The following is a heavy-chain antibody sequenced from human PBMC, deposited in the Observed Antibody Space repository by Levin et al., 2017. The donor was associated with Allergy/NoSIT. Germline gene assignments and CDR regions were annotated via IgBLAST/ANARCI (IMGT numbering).Heavy chain of an antibody. CDR3: AKDYSSGWKTYGMDV. J-gene: IGHJ6*02. CDR1: GFTFDDYA. CDR2: ISWNSGSI. V-gene: IGHV3-9*01. Sequence: GGSLRLSCAASGFTFDDYAMHWVRQAPGKGLEWVSGISWNSGSIGYADSVKGRFTISRDNAKNSLYLQMNSLRAEDTALYYCAKDYSSGWKTYGMDVWGQGTTVTVSS. D-gene: IGHD6-19*01.